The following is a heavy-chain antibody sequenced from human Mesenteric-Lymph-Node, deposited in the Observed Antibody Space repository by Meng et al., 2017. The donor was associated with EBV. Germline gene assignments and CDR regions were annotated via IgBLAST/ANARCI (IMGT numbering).Heavy chain of an antibody. CDR2: INTDGTST. CDR1: GFTFSTYW. CDR3: ARERRVG. Sequence: VGSGGKLFQPGGSSGLSCAASGFTFSTYWMHWVRQAPGKGLVWVSRINTDGTSTYYADSVKGRFTISRDNAKNTLYLQMNSLRAEDTAMYYCARERRVGWGQGTLVTVSS. V-gene: IGHV3-74*01. J-gene: IGHJ4*02.